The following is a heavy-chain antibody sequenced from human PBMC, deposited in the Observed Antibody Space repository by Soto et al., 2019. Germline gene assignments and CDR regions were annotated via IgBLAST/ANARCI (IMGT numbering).Heavy chain of an antibody. CDR2: STGPGGST. J-gene: IGHJ4*02. CDR3: AKDPTSAGMFDY. D-gene: IGHD1-1*01. Sequence: PGGSLRLSCAGSGFPFNNYAINWVRQGPGKGLEWVAASTGPGGSTYNEDSVKGRFTVSRDNSKKTVYLQLDGLRAEDTAVYFCAKDPTSAGMFDYWGQGILVTVSS. V-gene: IGHV3-23*01. CDR1: GFPFNNYA.